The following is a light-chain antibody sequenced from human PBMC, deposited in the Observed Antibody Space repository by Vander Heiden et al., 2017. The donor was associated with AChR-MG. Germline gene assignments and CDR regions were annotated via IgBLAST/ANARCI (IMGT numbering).Light chain of an antibody. V-gene: IGLV2-23*03. J-gene: IGLJ2*01. CDR1: GSDVGSYNL. CDR2: EGS. Sequence: QSALTQPASVSGSPGQSITISCTRTGSDVGSYNLVSWYQQHRGKAPKLMIYEGSKRSSGVSNRFSGSKSGNTASLTISGLQAEDEADYYCCSYAGSSTLRFGGGTKLT. CDR3: CSYAGSSTLR.